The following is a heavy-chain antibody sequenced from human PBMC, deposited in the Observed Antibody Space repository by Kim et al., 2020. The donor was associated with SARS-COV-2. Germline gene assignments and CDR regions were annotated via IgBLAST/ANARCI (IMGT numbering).Heavy chain of an antibody. CDR3: ARGGTGGGMDV. V-gene: IGHV1-3*01. D-gene: IGHD3-16*01. Sequence: TKYSQKFQGRVTITSDTSASTAYMELSSLKSEDTAVYYCARGGTGGGMDVWGQGTTVTVSS. CDR2: T. J-gene: IGHJ6*02.